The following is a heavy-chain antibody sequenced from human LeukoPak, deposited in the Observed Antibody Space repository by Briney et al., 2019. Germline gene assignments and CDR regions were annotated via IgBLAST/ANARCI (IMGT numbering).Heavy chain of an antibody. D-gene: IGHD3-9*01. CDR3: AKEAYYDILSGSEAEGFMDV. CDR2: ISGSGGST. Sequence: GGSPRLSCAASGFTFSSYAMSWVRQAPGKGLEWVSAISGSGGSTYYADSVKGRFTISRDNSKNTLYLQMNSLRAEDTAVYYCAKEAYYDILSGSEAEGFMDVWGKGTAVIVSS. J-gene: IGHJ6*03. V-gene: IGHV3-23*01. CDR1: GFTFSSYA.